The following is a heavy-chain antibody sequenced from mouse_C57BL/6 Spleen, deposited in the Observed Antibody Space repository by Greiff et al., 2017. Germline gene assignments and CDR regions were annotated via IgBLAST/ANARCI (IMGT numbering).Heavy chain of an antibody. CDR1: GYTFTDYY. J-gene: IGHJ4*01. CDR2: INPNNGGT. CDR3: ARSDYYYGSSYYAMDY. V-gene: IGHV1-26*01. Sequence: EVQLQQSGPELVKPGASVKISCKASGYTFTDYYMNWVKQSNGKSLEWIGDINPNNGGTSYNQKFKGKATLTVDKSSSTAYMELRSLTSEDSAVYYWARSDYYYGSSYYAMDYWGQGTSVTVSS. D-gene: IGHD1-1*01.